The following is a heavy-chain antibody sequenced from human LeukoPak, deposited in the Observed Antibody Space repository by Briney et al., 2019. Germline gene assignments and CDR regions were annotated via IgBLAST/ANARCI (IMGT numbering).Heavy chain of an antibody. Sequence: PSETLSLTCSVSGGSISSGGYYWSWIRQHPGKGLEWVGYIYYSGSTYYNPSLKSRVTISVDTSKNQFSLKLSSVTAADTAVYYCARVGQDPSGPSHWYFDLWGRGTLVTVSS. D-gene: IGHD7-27*01. V-gene: IGHV4-31*03. CDR3: ARVGQDPSGPSHWYFDL. CDR2: IYYSGST. CDR1: GGSISSGGYY. J-gene: IGHJ2*01.